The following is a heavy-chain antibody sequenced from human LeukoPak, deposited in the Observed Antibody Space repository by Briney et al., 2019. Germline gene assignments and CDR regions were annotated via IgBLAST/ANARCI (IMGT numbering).Heavy chain of an antibody. J-gene: IGHJ4*02. CDR3: ARDLYYYDSSGYYGTYFDY. Sequence: ASVKVSCKASGYTFTSYYMHWVRQAPGQGLEWMGIINPSGGSTSYAQKFQGRVTMTRDTSTSTVYMELSSLRSEDMAVYYCARDLYYYDSSGYYGTYFDYWGQGTLVTVSS. CDR2: INPSGGST. D-gene: IGHD3-22*01. V-gene: IGHV1-46*01. CDR1: GYTFTSYY.